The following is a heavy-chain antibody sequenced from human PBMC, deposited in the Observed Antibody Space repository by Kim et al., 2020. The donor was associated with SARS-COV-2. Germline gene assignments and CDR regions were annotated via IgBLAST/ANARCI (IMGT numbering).Heavy chain of an antibody. CDR2: IYYSGST. V-gene: IGHV4-39*01. Sequence: SETLSLTCSVSGGSISSLTHYWGWIRQPPGKGLEWIGSIYYSGSTYYNPSLKSRVTISVDTSKNHFSLKLTSVTAADTAVYYCARQSARQLVPEAFDIWGQGTMVTVSS. D-gene: IGHD1-1*01. J-gene: IGHJ3*02. CDR1: GGSISSLTHY. CDR3: ARQSARQLVPEAFDI.